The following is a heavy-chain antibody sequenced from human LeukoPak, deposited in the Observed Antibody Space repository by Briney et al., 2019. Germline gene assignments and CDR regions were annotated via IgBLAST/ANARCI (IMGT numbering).Heavy chain of an antibody. J-gene: IGHJ6*03. CDR1: GFTFSSYS. CDR2: ISSSSSTI. Sequence: QPGGSLRLSCAASGFTFSSYSMLWVRQAPGKGLEWVSYISSSSSTIYYADSVKGRFTISRDNAKNSLYLQMNSLRAEDTAVYYCAKGSKEVLFTRDDCMDVWGKGTTVTISS. D-gene: IGHD3-3*01. CDR3: AKGSKEVLFTRDDCMDV. V-gene: IGHV3-48*01.